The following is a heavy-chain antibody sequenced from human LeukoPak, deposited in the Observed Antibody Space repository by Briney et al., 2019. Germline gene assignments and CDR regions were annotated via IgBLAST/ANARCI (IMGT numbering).Heavy chain of an antibody. V-gene: IGHV4-39*01. D-gene: IGHD6-19*01. J-gene: IGHJ5*02. CDR3: ARKGRWLVLRRDWFDP. CDR1: GGSISSSSYY. CDR2: NYYSGST. Sequence: SETLSLTCTVSGGSISSSSYYWGWIRQPPGKGLEWIGSNYYSGSTYYNPSLKSRVTVSVDTSKNQFSLKLSSVTAADTAVYYCARKGRWLVLRRDWFDPWGQGTLVTVSS.